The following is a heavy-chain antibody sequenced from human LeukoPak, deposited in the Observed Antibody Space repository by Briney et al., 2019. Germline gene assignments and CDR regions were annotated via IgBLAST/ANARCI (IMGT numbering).Heavy chain of an antibody. CDR2: LRSNGGNT. CDR1: VFSFRTYV. V-gene: IGHV3-64D*09. CDR3: VKDTKSRSLPGIAVAATSNYYGMDV. J-gene: IGHJ6*02. D-gene: IGHD6-19*01. Sequence: GGTLRLSCSASVFSFRTYVMHAVRQARAKGLEDVLALRSNGGNTYYADSGKGRFAISRENSKNTLYLKMSSLRAENTAVYYCVKDTKSRSLPGIAVAATSNYYGMDVWGQGTTVTVSS.